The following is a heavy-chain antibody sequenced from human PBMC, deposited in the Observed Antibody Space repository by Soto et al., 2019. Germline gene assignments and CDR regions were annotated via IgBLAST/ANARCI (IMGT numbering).Heavy chain of an antibody. V-gene: IGHV3-23*01. CDR3: AKDLGCSGGSCYPTEYYYYYYGMDV. J-gene: IGHJ6*02. CDR1: GFTFSSYA. CDR2: ISGSGGST. D-gene: IGHD2-15*01. Sequence: EVQLLESGGGLVQPGGSLRLSCAASGFTFSSYAMSWVRQAPGKGLEWVSAISGSGGSTYYADSVKGRFTISRDNSKNTLYLQMNSLRAEDTAVNYCAKDLGCSGGSCYPTEYYYYYYGMDVWGQGTTVTVSS.